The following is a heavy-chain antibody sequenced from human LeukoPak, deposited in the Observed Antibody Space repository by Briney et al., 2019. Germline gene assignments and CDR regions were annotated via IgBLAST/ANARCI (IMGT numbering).Heavy chain of an antibody. Sequence: ASVKVSCKASGYTFTGYYMHWVRQAPGQGLEWMGWINPNSGGTNYAQKFQGWVTMTRDTSISTAYMELSRLRSDDTAVYYCARDGGATNYYYYGMDVWGQGALVTVSS. CDR1: GYTFTGYY. J-gene: IGHJ6*02. CDR3: ARDGGATNYYYYGMDV. CDR2: INPNSGGT. D-gene: IGHD1-26*01. V-gene: IGHV1-2*04.